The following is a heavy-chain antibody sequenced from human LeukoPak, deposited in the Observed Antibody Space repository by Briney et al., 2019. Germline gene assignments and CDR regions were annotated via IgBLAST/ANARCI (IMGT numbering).Heavy chain of an antibody. J-gene: IGHJ6*03. Sequence: ASVKVSCKASGGTFSSYAISWVRQAPGQGLEWMGGIIPIFGTANYAQKFQGRVTITTDESTSTAYMELSSLRAEDTALYYCARRRDFWSGSLYYYYYYMDVWGKGTTVTVSS. CDR3: ARRRDFWSGSLYYYYYYMDV. CDR1: GGTFSSYA. V-gene: IGHV1-69*05. D-gene: IGHD3-3*01. CDR2: IIPIFGTA.